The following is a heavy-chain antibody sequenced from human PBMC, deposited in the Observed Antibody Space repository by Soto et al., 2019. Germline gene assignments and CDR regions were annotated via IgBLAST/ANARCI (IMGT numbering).Heavy chain of an antibody. D-gene: IGHD5-18*01. V-gene: IGHV1-69*02. CDR3: ASGYSYGRSMDV. CDR1: GGTFSSYT. Sequence: GASVKVSCKASGGTFSSYTISWVRQAPGQGLEWMGRIIPILGIANYAQKFQGRVTITADKSTSTAYMELSSLRSEDTAVYYCASGYSYGRSMDVWGKGTTVTVSS. CDR2: IIPILGIA. J-gene: IGHJ6*03.